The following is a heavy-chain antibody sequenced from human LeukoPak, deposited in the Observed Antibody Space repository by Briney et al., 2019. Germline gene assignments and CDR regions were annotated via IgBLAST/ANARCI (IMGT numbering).Heavy chain of an antibody. J-gene: IGHJ4*02. CDR1: GGSISSGSYY. Sequence: PSQTLSLTCTVSGGSISSGSYYWSWIRQPAGKGLEWIGRIYTSGSTNYNPSPKSRVTISVDTSKNQFSLKLSSVTAADTAVYYCARERIGSGWYVDCWGQGTLVTVSS. CDR2: IYTSGST. V-gene: IGHV4-61*02. D-gene: IGHD6-19*01. CDR3: ARERIGSGWYVDC.